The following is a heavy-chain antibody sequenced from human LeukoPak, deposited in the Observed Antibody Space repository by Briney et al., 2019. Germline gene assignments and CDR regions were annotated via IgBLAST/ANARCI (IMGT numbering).Heavy chain of an antibody. J-gene: IGHJ4*02. CDR2: IRYDGSNK. Sequence: QPGGSLRLSCAASGFTFSSYGMHWVRQAPGKGLEWVAFIRYDGSNKYYADSAKGRFTISRDNSKNALYLQMNSLRAEDTAVYYCAKPTDDYSNYFDYWGQGTLVTVSS. CDR1: GFTFSSYG. V-gene: IGHV3-30*02. CDR3: AKPTDDYSNYFDY. D-gene: IGHD4-11*01.